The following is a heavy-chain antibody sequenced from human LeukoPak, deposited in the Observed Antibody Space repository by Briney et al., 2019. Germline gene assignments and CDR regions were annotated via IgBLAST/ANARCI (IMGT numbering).Heavy chain of an antibody. V-gene: IGHV4-59*01. CDR3: ARVAKNYDGSGSYSYYFDY. CDR1: GASINSYY. Sequence: PSETLSLTCTVSGASINSYYWTCIRQPPGKGLEWIGYIYYSGSTNYNPSLKSRVTMSVDTSKNQFSLKLSSVTAADTAVYYCARVAKNYDGSGSYSYYFDYWGQGTLVTVSS. J-gene: IGHJ4*02. D-gene: IGHD3-22*01. CDR2: IYYSGST.